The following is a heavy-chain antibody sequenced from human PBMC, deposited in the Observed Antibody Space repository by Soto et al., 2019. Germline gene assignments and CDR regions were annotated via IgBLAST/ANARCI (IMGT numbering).Heavy chain of an antibody. Sequence: QIQLVQSGAEVEKAGASVKVSCKASGYTFSSYGISWVRQAPGHGLEWMGWISVYNGNTHSAQKFQGRDSMTTDTSTTTAYMDLRSLRSDDTAVYYCARGRLYFCGNPCPFDYWGQGPLVTVSS. V-gene: IGHV1-18*01. D-gene: IGHD2-15*01. CDR3: ARGRLYFCGNPCPFDY. J-gene: IGHJ4*02. CDR1: GYTFSSYG. CDR2: ISVYNGNT.